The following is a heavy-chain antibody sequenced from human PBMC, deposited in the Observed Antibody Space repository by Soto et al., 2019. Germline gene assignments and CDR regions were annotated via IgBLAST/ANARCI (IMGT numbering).Heavy chain of an antibody. CDR2: ISYDGSNE. V-gene: IGHV3-30*18. CDR1: GFTFSSYG. J-gene: IGHJ4*02. Sequence: PGGSLRLSCAASGFTFSSYGMHWVRQAPGKGLEWVAVISYDGSNEYYADSVKGRFTISRDNSKNTLYLQMNSLRAEDTAVYYCAKEGSYGPLDYWGQGTLVTVSS. CDR3: AKEGSYGPLDY. D-gene: IGHD5-18*01.